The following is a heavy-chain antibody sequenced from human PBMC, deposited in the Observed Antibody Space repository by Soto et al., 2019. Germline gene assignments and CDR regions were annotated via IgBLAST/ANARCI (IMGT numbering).Heavy chain of an antibody. CDR2: ISDDGART. V-gene: IGHV3-74*01. Sequence: GGSLRLSCVASGFVFEVYWMHWVRQVPGKGLEWVSRISDDGARTDYADSVRGRFTISRDNANNALYLQMNALRGEDTAVYFCTRATRTSSVGRGWVWGRGALVAVSS. D-gene: IGHD1-26*01. CDR3: TRATRTSSVGRGWV. J-gene: IGHJ4*02. CDR1: GFVFEVYW.